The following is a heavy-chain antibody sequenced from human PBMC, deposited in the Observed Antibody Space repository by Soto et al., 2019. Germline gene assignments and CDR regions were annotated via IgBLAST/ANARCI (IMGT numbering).Heavy chain of an antibody. V-gene: IGHV1-18*01. D-gene: IGHD2-15*01. CDR3: GREKHSSGGSYSVFDY. CDR2: ISAYNGNT. Sequence: ASVKVSCKASGYTFTSYGISWVRQAPGQGLEWMGWISAYNGNTNYAQKLQGRVTMTTDTSTSTAYMELRSLRSDDTAVDYCGREKHSSGGSYSVFDYWGQGTLVTVSS. J-gene: IGHJ4*02. CDR1: GYTFTSYG.